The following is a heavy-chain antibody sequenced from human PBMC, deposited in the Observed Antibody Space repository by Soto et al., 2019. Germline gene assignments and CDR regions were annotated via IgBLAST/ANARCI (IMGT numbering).Heavy chain of an antibody. CDR3: ARNIRVAARPHASAIGY. Sequence: ASVKVSCKASGYTFTSYDINWVRQATGQGLEWMGWMNPNSGNTGYAQKFQGRVTMTRNTSISTAYMELSSLRSEDTAVYYCARNIRVAARPHASAIGYWGQGTLVTVSS. CDR1: GYTFTSYD. D-gene: IGHD6-6*01. J-gene: IGHJ4*02. V-gene: IGHV1-8*01. CDR2: MNPNSGNT.